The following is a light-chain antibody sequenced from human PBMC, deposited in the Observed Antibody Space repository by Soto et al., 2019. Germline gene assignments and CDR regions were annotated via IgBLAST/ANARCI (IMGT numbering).Light chain of an antibody. Sequence: QSVLTQPPSVSGAPGKRVTIPCTGSSSNIGEGYDVHWYQQLPGAAPKLINYGNNNRPSGVPDRFSASKSVTSASLAITGLQAEDEADYSCQSYDTGLRGVVFGGGTKLTVL. CDR1: SSNIGEGYD. CDR3: QSYDTGLRGVV. V-gene: IGLV1-40*01. J-gene: IGLJ3*02. CDR2: GNN.